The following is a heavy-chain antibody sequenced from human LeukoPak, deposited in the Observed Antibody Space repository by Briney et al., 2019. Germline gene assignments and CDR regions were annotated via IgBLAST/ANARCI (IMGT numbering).Heavy chain of an antibody. J-gene: IGHJ5*02. CDR3: ARSYYGSGSYLQGYSFDP. V-gene: IGHV4-59*01. CDR1: GGSISSYY. Sequence: SETLSLTCTVSGGSISSYYWSWIRQPPGKGLEWIGYIYYSGSTNYNPSLKSRVTISVDTSKNQFSLKLSSVTAADTAVYYCARSYYGSGSYLQGYSFDPWGQGTLVTVSS. CDR2: IYYSGST. D-gene: IGHD3-10*01.